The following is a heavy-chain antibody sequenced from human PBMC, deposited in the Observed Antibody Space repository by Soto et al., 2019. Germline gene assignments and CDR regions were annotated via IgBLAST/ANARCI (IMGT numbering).Heavy chain of an antibody. CDR2: ISYDESDK. CDR3: ARDLSVAGPDY. Sequence: LSCAASGFTFRSYAMHWVRQAPGKGLEWVAVISYDESDKYYADSLKGRFTISRDNSKNTLYLQMNSLRGEDTAVYYCARDLSVAGPDYWGQGTLVTVSS. V-gene: IGHV3-30*03. J-gene: IGHJ4*02. D-gene: IGHD6-19*01. CDR1: GFTFRSYA.